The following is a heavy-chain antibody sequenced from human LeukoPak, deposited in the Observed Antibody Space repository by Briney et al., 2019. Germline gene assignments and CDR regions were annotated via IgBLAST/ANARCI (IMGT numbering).Heavy chain of an antibody. Sequence: ASVKVSRKSSVYTFTNYDINWVRPATGQGVEWVGWMYPNSGNTGYAQKFQDRVTMTRNTSISTAYMELSSLRSEDTAFYYCARVNCSSTSCRSKFLDYWGQGTLVTVSS. CDR2: MYPNSGNT. V-gene: IGHV1-8*01. CDR1: VYTFTNYD. CDR3: ARVNCSSTSCRSKFLDY. J-gene: IGHJ4*02. D-gene: IGHD2-2*01.